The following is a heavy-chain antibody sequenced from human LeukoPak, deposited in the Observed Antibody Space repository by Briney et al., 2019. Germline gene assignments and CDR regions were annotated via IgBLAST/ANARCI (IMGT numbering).Heavy chain of an antibody. CDR1: GYSISSGYY. J-gene: IGHJ4*02. CDR3: ARQSGRIQLWLGYFDY. V-gene: IGHV4-38-2*01. D-gene: IGHD5-18*01. CDR2: IYHSGSP. Sequence: PSETLSLNCAVSGYSISSGYYWGWIRQPPGKGLEWIGSIYHSGSPYYNPSLKSRVTISVDTSKNQFSLKLSSVTAADTAVYYCARQSGRIQLWLGYFDYWGQGTLVTVSS.